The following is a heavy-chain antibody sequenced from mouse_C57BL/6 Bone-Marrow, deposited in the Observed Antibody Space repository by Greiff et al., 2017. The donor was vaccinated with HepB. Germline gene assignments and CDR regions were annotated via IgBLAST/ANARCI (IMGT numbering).Heavy chain of an antibody. V-gene: IGHV1-82*01. D-gene: IGHD2-10*01. CDR3: ARPYYGNYGGFYYAMDY. CDR1: GYAFSSSW. Sequence: QVQLQQSGPELVKPGASVKISCKASGYAFSSSWMNWVKQRPGKGLEWIGRIYPGDGDTNYNGKFKGKATLTADKSSSTAYMQLSSLTSEDSAVYFCARPYYGNYGGFYYAMDYWGQGTSVTVSS. CDR2: IYPGDGDT. J-gene: IGHJ4*01.